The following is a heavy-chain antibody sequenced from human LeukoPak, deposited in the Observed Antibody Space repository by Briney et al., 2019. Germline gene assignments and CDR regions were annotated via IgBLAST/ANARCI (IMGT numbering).Heavy chain of an antibody. CDR3: ARAGIVVVPAARLGLYYGMDV. D-gene: IGHD2-2*01. Sequence: AASVKVSCTASGYTFTSYDINWVRQATGQGLEWMGWMNPNSGNTGYAQKFQGRVTMTRNTSISTAYMELSSLRSEDTAVYYCARAGIVVVPAARLGLYYGMDVWGQGTTVTVSS. CDR2: MNPNSGNT. CDR1: GYTFTSYD. V-gene: IGHV1-8*01. J-gene: IGHJ6*02.